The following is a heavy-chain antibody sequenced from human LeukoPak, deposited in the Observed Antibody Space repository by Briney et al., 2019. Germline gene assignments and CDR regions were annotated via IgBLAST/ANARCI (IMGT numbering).Heavy chain of an antibody. CDR3: ARQVVVVPAAYNWFDP. CDR2: IYPGDSDT. V-gene: IGHV5-51*01. Sequence: GESLKISCKGSGYSFTSYWIGWVRQMPGKGLEWMGIIYPGDSDTRYSPSFQGQVTIPADKSISTAYLQWSSLKASDTAMYYCARQVVVVPAAYNWFDPWSQGTLVTVSS. CDR1: GYSFTSYW. D-gene: IGHD2-2*01. J-gene: IGHJ5*02.